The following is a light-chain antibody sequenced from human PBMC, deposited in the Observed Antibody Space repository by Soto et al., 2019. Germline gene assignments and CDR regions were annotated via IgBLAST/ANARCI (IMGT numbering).Light chain of an antibody. Sequence: QSALTQPASVSGSPGQSITISCTGTSSDVGSYNLVSWYQQYPGKAPRLLVSEVTKRPPGVSDRFSGSKSGNTASLTISGLQAEDESDYYCCSYAGSNTWVFGGGTKLTVL. V-gene: IGLV2-23*02. J-gene: IGLJ3*02. CDR2: EVT. CDR3: CSYAGSNTWV. CDR1: SSDVGSYNL.